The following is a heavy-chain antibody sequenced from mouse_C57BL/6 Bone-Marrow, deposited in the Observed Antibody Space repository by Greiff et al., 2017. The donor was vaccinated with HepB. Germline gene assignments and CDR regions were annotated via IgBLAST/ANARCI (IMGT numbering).Heavy chain of an antibody. CDR2: ISYDGSN. J-gene: IGHJ4*01. CDR3: ARARYAMDY. V-gene: IGHV3-6*01. CDR1: GYSITSGYY. Sequence: EVQVVESGPGLVKPSQSLSLTCSVTGYSITSGYYWNWIRQFPGNKLEWMGYISYDGSNNYNPSLKNLISITRDTSKNQFFLKLNSVTTEDTATYYCARARYAMDYWGQGTSVTVSS.